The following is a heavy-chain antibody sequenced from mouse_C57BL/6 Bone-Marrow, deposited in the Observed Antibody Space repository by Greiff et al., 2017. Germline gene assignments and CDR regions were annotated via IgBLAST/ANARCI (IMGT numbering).Heavy chain of an antibody. J-gene: IGHJ2*01. CDR3: ARSKESYYFDY. Sequence: QVQLQQSGPELVKPGASVKISCKASGYAFSSSWMNWVKQRPGKGLEWIGRIYPGDGDTNYNGKFKGKATLTADTSSSTAYMQLSSLTSEDSAVYFCARSKESYYFDYWGQGTTLTVSS. V-gene: IGHV1-82*01. CDR2: IYPGDGDT. CDR1: GYAFSSSW.